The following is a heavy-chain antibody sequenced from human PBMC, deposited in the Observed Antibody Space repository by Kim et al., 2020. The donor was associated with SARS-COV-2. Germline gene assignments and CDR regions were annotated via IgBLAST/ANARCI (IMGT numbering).Heavy chain of an antibody. J-gene: IGHJ6*02. CDR1: GDTFSSYA. CDR3: ARGVGYDYGYYYYYYSMDV. V-gene: IGHV1-69*13. CDR2: IIPIFGTA. Sequence: SVKVSCKASGDTFSSYAISWVRQAPGQGLEWMGWIIPIFGTAKNAQKFQGRVTITSDDSTSTAYMELSSLRSEDTAVYYCARGVGYDYGYYYYYYSMDVWGQGTTVTVSS. D-gene: IGHD3-22*01.